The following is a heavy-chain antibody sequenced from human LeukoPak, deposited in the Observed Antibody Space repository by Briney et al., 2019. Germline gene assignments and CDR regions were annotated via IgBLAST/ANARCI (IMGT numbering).Heavy chain of an antibody. CDR1: GGSFSGYY. CDR2: INHSGST. D-gene: IGHD1-1*01. CDR3: ARTLRYDAYYYYYMDV. V-gene: IGHV4-34*01. Sequence: SETLSLTCAVYGGSFSGYYWSWIRQPPGKGLEWIGEINHSGSTNYNPSLKSRVTISVDTSKNQFSLKLSSVTAADTAVYYCARTLRYDAYYYYYMDVWGKGTTVTISS. J-gene: IGHJ6*03.